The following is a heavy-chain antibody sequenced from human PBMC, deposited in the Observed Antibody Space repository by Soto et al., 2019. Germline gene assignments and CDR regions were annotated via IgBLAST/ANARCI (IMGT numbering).Heavy chain of an antibody. J-gene: IGHJ4*02. Sequence: PSETLSLTCTVSGGSISRYYWSWIRQPPGKGLEWIGYLYNTGSTIYNPSLESRVTISVDTSKNQFSLKLNSVTAADTAVYYCTSDYGSGSYRFDYWGLGTLVT. CDR3: TSDYGSGSYRFDY. CDR1: GGSISRYY. V-gene: IGHV4-59*01. CDR2: LYNTGST. D-gene: IGHD3-10*01.